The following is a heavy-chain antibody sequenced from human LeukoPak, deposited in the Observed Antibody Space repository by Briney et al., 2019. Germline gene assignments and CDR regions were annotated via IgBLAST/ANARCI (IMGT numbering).Heavy chain of an antibody. CDR2: IYSGGST. Sequence: GGSLRLSCAASGFTVSSNYMSWVRQAPGKGLEWVSVIYSGGSTYYADSVKGRFTISRDNSKNTLYLQMNSLRAEDTAVYYCASYCSGGSCYPNMDYWGQGTLVTVSS. D-gene: IGHD2-15*01. J-gene: IGHJ4*02. CDR1: GFTVSSNY. V-gene: IGHV3-66*01. CDR3: ASYCSGGSCYPNMDY.